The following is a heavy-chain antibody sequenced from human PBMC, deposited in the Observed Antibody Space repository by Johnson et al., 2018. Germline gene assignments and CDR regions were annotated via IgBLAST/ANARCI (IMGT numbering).Heavy chain of an antibody. CDR2: ISFDGGNK. CDR1: GFTFTSYA. V-gene: IGHV3-30-3*01. Sequence: QVQLVQSGGGVVQPGRSLRLSCVASGFTFTSYAMRWVRQAPGKGLEWVALISFDGGNKNYADSVKGRFTISRDNSENTLYLQMNSLRPEDTALYYCARRGDYDEGYFQHWGQGTLVIVSS. D-gene: IGHD4-17*01. CDR3: ARRGDYDEGYFQH. J-gene: IGHJ1*01.